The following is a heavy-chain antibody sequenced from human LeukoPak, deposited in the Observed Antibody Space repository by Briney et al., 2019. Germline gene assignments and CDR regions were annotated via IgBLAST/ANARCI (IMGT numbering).Heavy chain of an antibody. J-gene: IGHJ3*02. Sequence: GGSLRLPCAASGFAFSSYAMNWVRQAPGKGLEWVSAISGSGGSTYYADSVKGRFTISRDNSKNTLYLQMNSLRAEATAVYYCAKGYHAADDYAFDIWGQGTMVTVSS. CDR3: AKGYHAADDYAFDI. CDR2: ISGSGGST. V-gene: IGHV3-23*01. D-gene: IGHD3-16*01. CDR1: GFAFSSYA.